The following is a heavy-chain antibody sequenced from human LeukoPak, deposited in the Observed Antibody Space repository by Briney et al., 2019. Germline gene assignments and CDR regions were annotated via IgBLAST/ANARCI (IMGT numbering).Heavy chain of an antibody. J-gene: IGHJ4*02. Sequence: ASVKVSCKASGYTFTSYYMHWVRQAPGQGLEWMGIINPSGGSTSYAQKFQGRVTMTWDTSTSTVYMELSSLRTEDTAVYYCARASYGRPIDYWGQGTLVTVSS. D-gene: IGHD1-26*01. CDR3: ARASYGRPIDY. CDR1: GYTFTSYY. V-gene: IGHV1-46*01. CDR2: INPSGGST.